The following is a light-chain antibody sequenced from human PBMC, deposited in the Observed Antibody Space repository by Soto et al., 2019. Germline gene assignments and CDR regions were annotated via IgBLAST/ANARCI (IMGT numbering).Light chain of an antibody. Sequence: QSVLTQPPSVSAAPGQRVTISCSGSGSNIGNNSVTWYQQLPGAAPKLLIYDDNNRPSGIPDRFSGSKSGTSATLGITGLQTGDEADYYCGTWDNSLPACVFGPGTKLTVL. CDR1: GSNIGNNS. J-gene: IGLJ1*01. CDR3: GTWDNSLPACV. CDR2: DDN. V-gene: IGLV1-51*01.